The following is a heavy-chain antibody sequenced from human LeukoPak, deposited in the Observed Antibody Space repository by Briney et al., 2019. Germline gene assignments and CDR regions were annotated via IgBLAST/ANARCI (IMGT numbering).Heavy chain of an antibody. CDR2: IYYSGST. Sequence: SETLSLTCTVSGGSISSYYWSWIRQPPGKGLEWIGYIYYSGSTNYNPSLKSRVAISVDTSENQFSLKLSSVTAADTAVYYCARHGYYYYYMDVWGKGTTVTVSS. J-gene: IGHJ6*03. CDR1: GGSISSYY. CDR3: ARHGYYYYYMDV. V-gene: IGHV4-59*08.